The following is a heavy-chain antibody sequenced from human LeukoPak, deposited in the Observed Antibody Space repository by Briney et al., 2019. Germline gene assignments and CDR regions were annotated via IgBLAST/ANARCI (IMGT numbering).Heavy chain of an antibody. D-gene: IGHD3-10*02. CDR3: AELGITMIGGV. J-gene: IGHJ6*04. CDR2: ISSSGSTI. V-gene: IGHV3-48*03. Sequence: GGYLRLYCAASGFTFSSYEMNWVRQAQGKGLEWVSYISSSGSTIYYADSVKGRFTISRDNAKNSLYLQMNSLRAEDTAVYYCAELGITMIGGVWGKGTTVTTSS. CDR1: GFTFSSYE.